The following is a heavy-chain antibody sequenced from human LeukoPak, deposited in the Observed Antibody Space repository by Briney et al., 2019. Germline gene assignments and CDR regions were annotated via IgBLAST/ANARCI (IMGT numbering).Heavy chain of an antibody. J-gene: IGHJ5*02. V-gene: IGHV3-30*04. Sequence: GGSLRLSCAASGFTIIGSAMYWVRPAPGKGREFVASISHDATERYRESVNGRFTISRDTSKNTGYLQMNTLRAEDSALYYCTRTGLGYRLGNGLDAWGQGTQVTVSS. D-gene: IGHD5-18*01. CDR2: ISHDATE. CDR1: GFTIIGSA. CDR3: TRTGLGYRLGNGLDA.